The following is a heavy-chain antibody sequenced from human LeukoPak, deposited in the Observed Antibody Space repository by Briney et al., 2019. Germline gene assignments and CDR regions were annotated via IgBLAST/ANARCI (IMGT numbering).Heavy chain of an antibody. D-gene: IGHD3-3*02. CDR3: AKLAPSEYFDY. J-gene: IGHJ4*02. Sequence: GGSLRLSCAASGFTFDDYAMHWVRQAPGKGLEWVSGISWNSGSIGYADSVKGRFTISRDNAKNSLYLQMNSLRAEDTALYYSAKLAPSEYFDYWGQGTLVTVSS. V-gene: IGHV3-9*01. CDR2: ISWNSGSI. CDR1: GFTFDDYA.